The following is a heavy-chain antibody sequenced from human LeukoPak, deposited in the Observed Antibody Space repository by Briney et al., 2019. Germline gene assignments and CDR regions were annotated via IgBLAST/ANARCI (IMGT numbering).Heavy chain of an antibody. J-gene: IGHJ4*02. V-gene: IGHV4-39*01. CDR3: ASLRAGDSY. Sequence: SETLSLTCTVSGGSISSSSYYWGWIRQPPGKGLEWIGSIYYSGSTYYNPSLKSRVTISVDASKNQFSLKLSSVTAADTAVYYCASLRAGDSYWGQGTLVTVSS. D-gene: IGHD3-16*01. CDR1: GGSISSSSYY. CDR2: IYYSGST.